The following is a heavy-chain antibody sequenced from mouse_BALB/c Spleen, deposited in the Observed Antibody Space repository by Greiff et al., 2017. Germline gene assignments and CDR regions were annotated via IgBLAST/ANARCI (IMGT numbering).Heavy chain of an antibody. D-gene: IGHD1-2*01. CDR1: GYTFTNYW. Sequence: QVQLKQSGAELVRPGTSVKISCKASGYTFTNYWLGWVKQRPGHGLEWIGDIYPGGGYTNYNEKFKGKATLTADTSSSTAYMQLSSLTSEDSAVYFCARSGTTATGGYWGQGTTLTVSS. J-gene: IGHJ2*01. CDR3: ARSGTTATGGY. V-gene: IGHV1-63*02. CDR2: IYPGGGYT.